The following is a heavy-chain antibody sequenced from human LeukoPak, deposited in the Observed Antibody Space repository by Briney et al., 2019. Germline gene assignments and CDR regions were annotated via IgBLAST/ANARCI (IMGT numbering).Heavy chain of an antibody. Sequence: GRSLRLSCAASGFTFSSYGMHWVGQAPGKGLEWVAVISYDGSNKYYADSVKGRFTISRDNSKNTLYLQMNSLRAEDTAVYYCAKGDITGGGPNLTGYDYWGQGTLVTVSS. CDR3: AKGDITGGGPNLTGYDY. J-gene: IGHJ4*02. CDR1: GFTFSSYG. CDR2: ISYDGSNK. D-gene: IGHD3-9*01. V-gene: IGHV3-30*18.